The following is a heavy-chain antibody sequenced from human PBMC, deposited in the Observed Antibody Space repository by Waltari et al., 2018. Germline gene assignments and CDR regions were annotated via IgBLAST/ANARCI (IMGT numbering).Heavy chain of an antibody. V-gene: IGHV3-21*01. CDR2: ISSSSSYI. Sequence: EVQLVESGGGLVKPGGSLRLSCAASGFTFSSYSMNWVRQAPGKGLEWVSSISSSSSYIYYADSVKGRFTISRDNAKNSLYLQMNSLRAEDTAVYYCARDEEVPWTFQHWGQGTLVTVSS. CDR3: ARDEEVPWTFQH. J-gene: IGHJ1*01. D-gene: IGHD5-12*01. CDR1: GFTFSSYS.